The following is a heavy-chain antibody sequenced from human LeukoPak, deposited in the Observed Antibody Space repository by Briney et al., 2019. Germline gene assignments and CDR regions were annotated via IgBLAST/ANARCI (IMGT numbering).Heavy chain of an antibody. V-gene: IGHV3-7*03. D-gene: IGHD6-19*01. CDR1: GFTFSSYW. J-gene: IGHJ3*02. Sequence: PGGSLRLSCAASGFTFSSYWMSWVRQAPGKGLEWVANIKQDGGEQYYVDSVKGRFTISRDNAKNSLYLQMNSLRAEDTAVYYCARAFWSGWYPWAFDIWGQGTMVTVSS. CDR3: ARAFWSGWYPWAFDI. CDR2: IKQDGGEQ.